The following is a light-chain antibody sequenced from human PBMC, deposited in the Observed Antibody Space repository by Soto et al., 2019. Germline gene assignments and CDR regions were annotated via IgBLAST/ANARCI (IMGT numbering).Light chain of an antibody. V-gene: IGLV2-23*02. CDR2: EVS. CDR1: SSDVGSYNL. CDR3: CSYAGSATFYV. J-gene: IGLJ1*01. Sequence: QSALTQPASVSGSPGQSITISCTGTSSDVGSYNLVSWYQQHPGKAPNLMIYEVSKRRSGVSNRFSGSKSGNTASLTISGLQAEDEADYYCCSYAGSATFYVFGTGTKLTVL.